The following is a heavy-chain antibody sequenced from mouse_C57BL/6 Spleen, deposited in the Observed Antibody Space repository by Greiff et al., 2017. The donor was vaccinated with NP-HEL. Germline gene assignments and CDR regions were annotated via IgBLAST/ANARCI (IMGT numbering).Heavy chain of an antibody. CDR1: GFTFSSYA. Sequence: EVKVVESGGGLVKPGGSLKLSCAASGFTFSSYAMSWVRQTPEKRLEWVATISDGGSYTYYPDNVKGRFTISRDNAKNNLYLQMSHLKSEDTAMYYCARDHGYAYFDYWGQGTTLTVSS. J-gene: IGHJ2*01. CDR3: ARDHGYAYFDY. V-gene: IGHV5-4*01. CDR2: ISDGGSYT. D-gene: IGHD2-2*01.